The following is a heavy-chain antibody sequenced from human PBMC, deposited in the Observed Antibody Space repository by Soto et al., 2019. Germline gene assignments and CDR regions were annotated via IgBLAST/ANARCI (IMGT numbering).Heavy chain of an antibody. CDR1: GFSLSTSGVG. J-gene: IGHJ6*02. CDR3: AHSQVYSNYSHTYYYYGMDV. CDR2: IYWNDDK. Sequence: SGPTLVNPTQTLTLTCTFSGFSLSTSGVGVGWIRQPPGKALEWLALIYWNDDKRYSPSLKSRLTITKDTSKNQVVLTMTNMDPVDTATYYCAHSQVYSNYSHTYYYYGMDVWGQGTTVTVSS. D-gene: IGHD4-4*01. V-gene: IGHV2-5*01.